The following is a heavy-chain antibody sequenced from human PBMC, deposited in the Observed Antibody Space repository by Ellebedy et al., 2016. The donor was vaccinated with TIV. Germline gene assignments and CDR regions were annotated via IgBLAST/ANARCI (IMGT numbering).Heavy chain of an antibody. Sequence: GESLKISCAVSGFTFSSYWMHWVRQAPGRRLEWVSSISSLYTYTDYGDSEKGRFTVSRDNANNSRYLQMNSLRSKDTAVYYCARKVPAPTTVPQNMYFDLWGRGTLVTVSS. CDR1: GFTFSSYW. CDR3: ARKVPAPTTVPQNMYFDL. D-gene: IGHD4-17*01. CDR2: ISSLYTYT. J-gene: IGHJ2*01. V-gene: IGHV3-21*06.